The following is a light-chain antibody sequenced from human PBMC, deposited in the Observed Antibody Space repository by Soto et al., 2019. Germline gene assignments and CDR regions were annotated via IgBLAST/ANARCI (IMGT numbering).Light chain of an antibody. CDR3: QQYGRSPFT. CDR2: DAS. Sequence: DIQMTQSPSTLSASVGDRVTITCRASQSIGTWLAWYQQKPGKAPKLLIYDASTLESGVPSRFSGSGSGTDFTLTISRLEPEDFAVYYCQQYGRSPFTFGPGTKVDIK. CDR1: QSIGTW. V-gene: IGKV1-5*01. J-gene: IGKJ3*01.